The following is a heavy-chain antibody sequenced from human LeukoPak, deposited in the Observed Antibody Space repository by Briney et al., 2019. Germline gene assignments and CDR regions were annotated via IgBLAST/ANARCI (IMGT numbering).Heavy chain of an antibody. D-gene: IGHD4-23*01. CDR1: RFTFSNAW. Sequence: GGSLRLSCVASRFTFSNAWMTWVRQAPGKGLEWVGRIKANTDGGTTDYAAPVQGRFTISRDDSKNILYLQMKSLKTEDTAVYFCATIGHNYGTSLDYWGQGTLVTVSS. V-gene: IGHV3-15*01. CDR3: ATIGHNYGTSLDY. CDR2: IKANTDGGTT. J-gene: IGHJ4*02.